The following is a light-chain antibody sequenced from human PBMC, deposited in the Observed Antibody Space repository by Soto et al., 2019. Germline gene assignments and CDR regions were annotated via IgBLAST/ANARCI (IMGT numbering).Light chain of an antibody. V-gene: IGKV3-15*01. CDR1: QSVSSN. CDR3: QQYNNWPPIT. CDR2: GAS. Sequence: MAITPSPPPLSLSPGERATLSCRASQSVSSNLAWYQQKPGQAPRLLIYGASTRATGIPARFSGSGSGTEFTLTISSLQSEDFAVYYCQQYNNWPPITFGQGTRLEI. J-gene: IGKJ5*01.